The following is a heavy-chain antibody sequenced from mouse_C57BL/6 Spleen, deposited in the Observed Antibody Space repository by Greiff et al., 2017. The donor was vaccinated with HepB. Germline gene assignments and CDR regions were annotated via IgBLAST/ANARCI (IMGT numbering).Heavy chain of an antibody. J-gene: IGHJ1*03. Sequence: EVKVEESGGGLVQPGGSMKLSCAASGFTFSDAWMDWVRQSPEKGLEWVAEIRNKANNHATYYAESVKGRFTISRDDSKSSVYLQMNSLRAEDTGIYYCTRDGSSLWYFDVWGTGTTVTVSS. CDR3: TRDGSSLWYFDV. CDR2: IRNKANNHAT. CDR1: GFTFSDAW. V-gene: IGHV6-6*01. D-gene: IGHD1-1*01.